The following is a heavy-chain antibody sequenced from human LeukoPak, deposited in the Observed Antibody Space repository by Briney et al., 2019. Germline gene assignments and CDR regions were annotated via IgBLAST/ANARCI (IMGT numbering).Heavy chain of an antibody. CDR2: IYYSGST. CDR3: ARGGRYCSGGSCLDY. Sequence: SETLSLTCTVSGGSISSYYWSWIRQPPGKGLEWIGHIYYSGSTNYNPSLKSRVTISVDTSKNQFSLKLSSVTAAGTAVYYCARGGRYCSGGSCLDYWGQGTLVTVSS. CDR1: GGSISSYY. J-gene: IGHJ4*03. V-gene: IGHV4-59*01. D-gene: IGHD2-15*01.